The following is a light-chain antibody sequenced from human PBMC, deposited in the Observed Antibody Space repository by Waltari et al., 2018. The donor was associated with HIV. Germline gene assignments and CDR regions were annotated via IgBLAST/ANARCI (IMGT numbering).Light chain of an antibody. J-gene: IGLJ3*02. CDR3: ESYTSTSVWV. CDR2: DVS. Sequence: QSALTQPASVSGSPGQSITISCPRPSSAVGGYNYVPWYQQHPGKAPRLMIYDVSTRPSGVSDRFSGSKSGDTASLTISGLQAEDEADYYCESYTSTSVWVFGGGTRLTVL. V-gene: IGLV2-14*03. CDR1: SSAVGGYNY.